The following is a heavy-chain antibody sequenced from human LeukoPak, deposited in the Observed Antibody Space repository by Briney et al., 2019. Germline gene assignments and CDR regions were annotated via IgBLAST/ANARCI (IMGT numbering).Heavy chain of an antibody. CDR3: ARVVPAATTWFDP. J-gene: IGHJ5*02. D-gene: IGHD2-2*01. V-gene: IGHV3-66*01. Sequence: GGSLRLSCAVSGFIVSSNYMTWVRQAPGKGLEWVSIIYSGGYTYSADSVTGRFTISRDSFKNTLYLQMNSLRPEDTAVYYCARVVPAATTWFDPWGQGTLVTVSS. CDR1: GFIVSSNY. CDR2: IYSGGYT.